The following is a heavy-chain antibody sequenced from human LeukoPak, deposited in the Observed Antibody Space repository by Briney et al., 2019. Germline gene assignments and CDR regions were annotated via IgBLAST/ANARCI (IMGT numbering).Heavy chain of an antibody. Sequence: PGGSLRLSCAASGFTFSDYSMNWVRQAPGKGLEWVSYISSSGVIYYADSVKGRFTISRDNAKNSLFLQTTSLRAEDTAMYYCARGSGGVGASLPYWGQGLLATVSS. CDR2: ISSSGVI. CDR3: ARGSGGVGASLPY. J-gene: IGHJ4*02. V-gene: IGHV3-69-1*01. D-gene: IGHD1-26*01. CDR1: GFTFSDYS.